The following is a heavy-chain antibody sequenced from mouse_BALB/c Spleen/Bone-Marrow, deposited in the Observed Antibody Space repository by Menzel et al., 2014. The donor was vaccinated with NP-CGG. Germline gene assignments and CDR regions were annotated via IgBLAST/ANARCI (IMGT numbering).Heavy chain of an antibody. CDR1: GYTFTDYW. Sequence: QVQLKESGAELVMPGASVKMSCKASGYTFTDYWMHWVKQRPGQGLEWIGAIDTSDSYTSYNQKFKGKATLTVDESFSTAYMQLSSLTSEDSAVYYCARRRGGAMDYWGQGTSVTVSS. CDR2: IDTSDSYT. V-gene: IGHV1-69*01. J-gene: IGHJ4*01. CDR3: ARRRGGAMDY.